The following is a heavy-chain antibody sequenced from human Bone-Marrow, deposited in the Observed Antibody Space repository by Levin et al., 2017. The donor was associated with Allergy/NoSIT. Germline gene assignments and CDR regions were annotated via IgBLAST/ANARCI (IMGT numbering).Heavy chain of an antibody. J-gene: IGHJ2*01. V-gene: IGHV4-59*11. D-gene: IGHD3-10*01. CDR1: GGSLSNQY. CDR2: IYYSGST. Sequence: SQTLSLTCTVSGGSLSNQYWSWIRQPPGKGLEWIGNIYYSGSTNFNPSLKSRVNMSLDTSNNQFSLRLSSSTAADAAVYYCAREIIMFRGVRLDWYFDLWGRGTLVAVSS. CDR3: AREIIMFRGVRLDWYFDL.